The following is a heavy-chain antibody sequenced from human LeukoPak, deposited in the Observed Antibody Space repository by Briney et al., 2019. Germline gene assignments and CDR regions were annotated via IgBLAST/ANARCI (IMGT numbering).Heavy chain of an antibody. D-gene: IGHD3-22*01. CDR3: ARGSRAYYYDSSGYYLLKY. Sequence: ASVKVSCKASGYTFTGYYMHWVRQAPGQGLEWMGWINPNSGGTNYAQKFQGRVTMTRDTSISTAYMELSRLRSDDTAVYYCARGSRAYYYDSSGYYLLKYWGQGTLVTVSS. CDR1: GYTFTGYY. V-gene: IGHV1-2*02. J-gene: IGHJ4*02. CDR2: INPNSGGT.